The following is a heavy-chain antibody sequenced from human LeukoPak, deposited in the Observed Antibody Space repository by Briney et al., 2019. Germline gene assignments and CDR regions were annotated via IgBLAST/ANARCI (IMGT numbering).Heavy chain of an antibody. CDR1: GFTFSDAW. CDR3: TTGNFGPY. J-gene: IGHJ4*02. Sequence: GGSPRLSCAASGFTFSDAWMNWVRQAPGKGLEWVGRIKRKTEGGATDYAGPVKGRFTISGDDSKNTLFLHVNSLKTEDAAVYYCTTGNFGPYWGQGTPVTVSS. D-gene: IGHD3-10*01. V-gene: IGHV3-15*07. CDR2: IKRKTEGGAT.